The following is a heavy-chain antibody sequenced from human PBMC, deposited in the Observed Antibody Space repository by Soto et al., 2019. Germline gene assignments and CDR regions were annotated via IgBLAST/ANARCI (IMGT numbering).Heavy chain of an antibody. CDR3: ARDSSAAARRGGMDV. CDR2: ISNTSGTR. V-gene: IGHV3-48*02. J-gene: IGHJ6*02. Sequence: EVQLVESGGGLVQPGGSLRLSCAASGFTFSSYSMNWVRQAPGKGLEWVSYISNTSGTRYYADSVKGRIPISRDNAKNSLYLHLNSLREEDTAVYYCARDSSAAARRGGMDVWGQGITVTVSS. D-gene: IGHD3-22*01. CDR1: GFTFSSYS.